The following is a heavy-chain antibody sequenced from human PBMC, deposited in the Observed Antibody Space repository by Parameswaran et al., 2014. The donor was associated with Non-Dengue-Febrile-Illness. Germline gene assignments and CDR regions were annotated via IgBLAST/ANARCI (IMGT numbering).Heavy chain of an antibody. V-gene: IGHV4-39*01. D-gene: IGHD6-6*01. Sequence: WIRQPPGKGLEWIGSIYYSGSTYYNPSLRSRVTISVDTSKNQFSLKLTTVTAADTAMYFCARHHTSSFTVFGNYFDSWGQGTLVTVSS. J-gene: IGHJ4*02. CDR3: ARHHTSSFTVFGNYFDS. CDR2: IYYSGST.